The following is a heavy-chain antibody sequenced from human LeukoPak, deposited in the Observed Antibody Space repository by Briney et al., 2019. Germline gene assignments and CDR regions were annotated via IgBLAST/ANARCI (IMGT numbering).Heavy chain of an antibody. D-gene: IGHD3-10*01. CDR2: TYYRSKWYN. J-gene: IGHJ6*02. Sequence: SQTLSLTCAISGDSVSSNSAAWNWIRQSPSRGLEWLGRTYYRSKWYNDYAVSVKSRITINPDTSKNQFSLQLNSVTPEDTAVYYCARGGHYYGSGSSYYYYGMDVWGQGTTVTVSS. CDR1: GDSVSSNSAA. V-gene: IGHV6-1*01. CDR3: ARGGHYYGSGSSYYYYGMDV.